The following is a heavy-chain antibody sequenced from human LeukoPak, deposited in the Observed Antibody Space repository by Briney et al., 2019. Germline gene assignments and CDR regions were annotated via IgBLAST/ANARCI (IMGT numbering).Heavy chain of an antibody. CDR1: GGTFSSYA. CDR2: INPNSGGT. D-gene: IGHD1-26*01. V-gene: IGHV1-2*02. Sequence: ASVKVSCKASGGTFSSYAISWVRQAPGQGLEWMGWINPNSGGTNYAQKFQGRVTMTRDTSISTAYMELSRLRSDDTAVYYCARRMDSGSYPSYNWFDPWGQGTLVTVSS. J-gene: IGHJ5*02. CDR3: ARRMDSGSYPSYNWFDP.